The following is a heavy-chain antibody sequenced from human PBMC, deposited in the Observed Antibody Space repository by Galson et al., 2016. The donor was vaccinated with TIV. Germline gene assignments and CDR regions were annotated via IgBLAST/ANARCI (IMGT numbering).Heavy chain of an antibody. D-gene: IGHD1-26*01. Sequence: SVKVSCKASGGTFNKYAISWVRQAPGQGLEWMGGIIPIFRTSRYAQKFQGRVTITADEYMSTVDMGLSSLRSEDTAVYYCVRGMGATTYYQYGMDVWGQGTTVTVSS. J-gene: IGHJ6*02. V-gene: IGHV1-69*13. CDR1: GGTFNKYA. CDR2: IIPIFRTS. CDR3: VRGMGATTYYQYGMDV.